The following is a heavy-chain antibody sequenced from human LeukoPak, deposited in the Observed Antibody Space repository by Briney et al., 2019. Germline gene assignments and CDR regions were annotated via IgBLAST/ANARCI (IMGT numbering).Heavy chain of an antibody. D-gene: IGHD6-13*01. Sequence: PSETLSLTCTVSGGSISSYYWSWIRQPPGKGLEWIGYIYYSGSTNYNPSLKSRVTISVDTSKNQFSLKLSSVTAADTAVYYCARRSSSWYFVYWFDPWGQGTLVTVSS. CDR2: IYYSGST. J-gene: IGHJ5*02. V-gene: IGHV4-59*12. CDR3: ARRSSSWYFVYWFDP. CDR1: GGSISSYY.